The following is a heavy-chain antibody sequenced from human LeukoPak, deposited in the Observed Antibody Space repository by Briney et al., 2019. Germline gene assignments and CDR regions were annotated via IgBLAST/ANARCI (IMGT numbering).Heavy chain of an antibody. CDR2: TYYRSKWYN. J-gene: IGHJ4*02. D-gene: IGHD4-23*01. CDR1: GDSVSSNSAA. V-gene: IGHV6-1*01. CDR3: AREVQYLANDYGGNSFDY. Sequence: SQTLSLTCAISGDSVSSNSAAWYWIRQSPSRGLEWLGRTYYRSKWYNDYAVSVKSRITINPDTSKNQFSLQLNSVTPEDTAVYYCAREVQYLANDYGGNSFDYWGQGTLVTVSS.